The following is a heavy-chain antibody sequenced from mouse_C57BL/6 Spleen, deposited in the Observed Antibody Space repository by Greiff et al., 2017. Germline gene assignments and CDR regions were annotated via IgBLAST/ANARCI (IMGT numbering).Heavy chain of an antibody. CDR3: ARGGGYDYAYFDY. V-gene: IGHV5-4*01. J-gene: IGHJ2*01. CDR2: ISDGGSYT. D-gene: IGHD2-4*01. CDR1: GFTFSSYA. Sequence: EVQGVESGGGLVKPGGSLKLSCAASGFTFSSYAMSWVRQTPEKRLEWVATISDGGSYTYYPDNVKGRFTISRDNAKNNLYLQMSHLKSEDTAMYYCARGGGYDYAYFDYWGQGTTLTVSS.